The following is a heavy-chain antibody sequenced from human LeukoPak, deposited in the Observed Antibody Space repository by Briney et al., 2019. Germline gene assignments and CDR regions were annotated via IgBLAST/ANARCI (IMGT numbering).Heavy chain of an antibody. CDR1: GGSISSGGYS. CDR2: IYTSGST. V-gene: IGHV4-61*02. Sequence: SETLSLTCAVSGGSISSGGYSWSWIRQPAGKGLEWIGRIYTSGSTNYNPSLKSRVTMSVDTSKNQFSLKLSSVTAADTAVYYCARDRKLQWLDGAYYFDYWGQGTLVTVSS. D-gene: IGHD6-19*01. CDR3: ARDRKLQWLDGAYYFDY. J-gene: IGHJ4*02.